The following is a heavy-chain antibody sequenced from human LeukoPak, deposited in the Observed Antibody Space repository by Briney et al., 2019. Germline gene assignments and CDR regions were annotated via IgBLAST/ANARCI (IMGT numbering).Heavy chain of an antibody. Sequence: PGGSLRLSCAASGFTVSSNYMSWVRQAPGKGLEWVSVIYSGGSTYYADSVKGRFTISSDNSKNTLYLQMNSLRAEDTAVYYCARDSSGWYGGLYYFDYWGQGTLVTVSS. J-gene: IGHJ4*02. CDR2: IYSGGST. CDR3: ARDSSGWYGGLYYFDY. CDR1: GFTVSSNY. D-gene: IGHD6-19*01. V-gene: IGHV3-66*01.